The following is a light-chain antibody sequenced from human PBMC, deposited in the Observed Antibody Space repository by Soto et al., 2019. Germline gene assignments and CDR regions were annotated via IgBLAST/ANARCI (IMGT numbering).Light chain of an antibody. Sequence: DIQMTQSPSSLSASVGDRVTITCRASRSITSHLNWYQQKPGKAPKLLIYAASSLQSGVPSRFSGSGSGTDFTLTISSLQPEDFATYYCQQSYSTPYTFGQGTKLKIK. J-gene: IGKJ2*01. CDR3: QQSYSTPYT. CDR1: RSITSH. CDR2: AAS. V-gene: IGKV1-39*01.